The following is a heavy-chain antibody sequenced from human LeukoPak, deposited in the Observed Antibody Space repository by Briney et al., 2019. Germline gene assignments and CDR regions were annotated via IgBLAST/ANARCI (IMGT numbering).Heavy chain of an antibody. Sequence: SVKVSCKASGHTIFNYGIIWVRQAPGQGLEWMGWISNYNGNTKYADRFQGRATMTTDRSTTTVYMELSSLRSDDTAVYYCARRVAAAGTIPSNWFDPWGQGTLVTVSS. V-gene: IGHV1-18*04. CDR1: GHTIFNYG. J-gene: IGHJ5*02. CDR2: ISNYNGNT. D-gene: IGHD6-13*01. CDR3: ARRVAAAGTIPSNWFDP.